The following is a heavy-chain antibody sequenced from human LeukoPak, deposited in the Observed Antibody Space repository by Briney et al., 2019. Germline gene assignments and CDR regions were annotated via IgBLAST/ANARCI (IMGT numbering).Heavy chain of an antibody. D-gene: IGHD6-19*01. CDR3: ASIAVAGSRVDY. CDR1: GYTFTGYY. CDR2: INPNSGGT. Sequence: ASVKVSCKVSGYTFTGYYMHWVRQAPGQGLEWMGRINPNSGGTNYAQKFQGRVTMTRDTSISTAYMELSRLRSDDTAVYYCASIAVAGSRVDYWGQGTLVTVSS. J-gene: IGHJ4*02. V-gene: IGHV1-2*06.